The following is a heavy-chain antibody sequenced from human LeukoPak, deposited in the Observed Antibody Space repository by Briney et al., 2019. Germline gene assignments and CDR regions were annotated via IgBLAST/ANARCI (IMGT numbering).Heavy chain of an antibody. Sequence: PSETLSLTCTVSGGSISSSSYYWGWIRQPPGKGLEWIGNIHYSGSTYYNPSLESRVTISVDTSKNHFSLRLSSVTAADTAVYYCARRPMGSGAPFDFWGQGTLVTVSS. V-gene: IGHV4-39*02. CDR3: ARRPMGSGAPFDF. CDR1: GGSISSSSYY. D-gene: IGHD3-10*01. CDR2: IHYSGST. J-gene: IGHJ4*02.